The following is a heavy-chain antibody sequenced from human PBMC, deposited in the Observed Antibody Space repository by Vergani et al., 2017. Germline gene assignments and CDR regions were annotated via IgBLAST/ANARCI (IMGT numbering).Heavy chain of an antibody. V-gene: IGHV5-10-1*03. J-gene: IGHJ5*02. CDR3: ARVGWSYYDSSGYYYAPGGWFDP. CDR2: LDPSDSYT. D-gene: IGHD3-22*01. CDR1: GYIFTSYW. Sequence: EVQLVQSGAEVKKPGESLRISCKCSGYIFTSYWISWVRQMPGKGLEWMGRLDPSDSYTNYSPSFQGHVTISADKSISTAYLQWSSLKASDTAMYYCARVGWSYYDSSGYYYAPGGWFDPWGQGTLVTVSS.